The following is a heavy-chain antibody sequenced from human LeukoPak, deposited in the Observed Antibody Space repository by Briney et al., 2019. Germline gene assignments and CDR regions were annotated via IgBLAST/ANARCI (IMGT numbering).Heavy chain of an antibody. CDR3: ARVGRSRGSLPNSYYYVDV. V-gene: IGHV1-69*05. Sequence: SVKVSCKASGDIFNSYSVSWVRQAPGQGLEWMGGIIPMFGSANYAQKFQGRVTITTDQSTTIVYMELSSLSSEDTAVYYCARVGRSRGSLPNSYYYVDVWGKGTTVTVSS. CDR1: GDIFNSYS. CDR2: IIPMFGSA. D-gene: IGHD1-26*01. J-gene: IGHJ6*03.